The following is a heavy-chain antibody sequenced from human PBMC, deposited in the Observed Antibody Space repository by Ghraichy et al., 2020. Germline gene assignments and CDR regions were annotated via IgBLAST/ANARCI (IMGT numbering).Heavy chain of an antibody. CDR2: INSDGSST. CDR1: GFTLSTYW. CDR3: ARADGDDFWSGYYWKYGMDV. Sequence: GGSLRLSCTASGFTLSTYWMHWVRQAPGKGLVWVSRINSDGSSTIYADSVKGRFTFSRDNAKNTLYLQMNSLRAEDTAVYYCARADGDDFWSGYYWKYGMDVWGQGTTVTVS. J-gene: IGHJ6*02. V-gene: IGHV3-74*01. D-gene: IGHD3-3*01.